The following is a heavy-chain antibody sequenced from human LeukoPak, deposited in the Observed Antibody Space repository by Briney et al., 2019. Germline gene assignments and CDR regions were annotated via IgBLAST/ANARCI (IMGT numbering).Heavy chain of an antibody. D-gene: IGHD6-25*01. CDR3: AKDRGFGAAAGHSFYFDY. J-gene: IGHJ4*02. CDR2: ISGSGGNT. CDR1: GFTFSTYA. V-gene: IGHV3-23*01. Sequence: GGSLRLSCAASGFTFSTYAMSWVRQAPGKGLEWVSAISGSGGNTYYADSVKGRFTISGDNSKNTLYLQMNSLRAEDTAVYYCAKDRGFGAAAGHSFYFDYWGQGTLVTVSS.